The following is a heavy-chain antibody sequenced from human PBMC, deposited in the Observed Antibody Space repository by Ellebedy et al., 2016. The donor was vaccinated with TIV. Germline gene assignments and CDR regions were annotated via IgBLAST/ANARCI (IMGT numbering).Heavy chain of an antibody. V-gene: IGHV6-1*01. CDR1: GDSVSSNSAA. CDR3: ARNCSGGSCRDYYYGMDV. D-gene: IGHD2-15*01. J-gene: IGHJ6*02. CDR2: TYYRSKWYN. Sequence: SQTLSLTCAISGDSVSSNSAAWNWIRQSPSRVLKWLGRTYYRSKWYNDYAVSVKSRITINPDTSKNQFSLQLNSVTPEDTAVYYCARNCSGGSCRDYYYGMDVWGQGTTVTVSS.